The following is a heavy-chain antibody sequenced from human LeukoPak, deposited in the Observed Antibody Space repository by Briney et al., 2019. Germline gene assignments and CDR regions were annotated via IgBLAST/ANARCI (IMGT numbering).Heavy chain of an antibody. J-gene: IGHJ5*02. D-gene: IGHD6-13*01. CDR1: GVIFSNYD. CDR2: IGTAGDT. Sequence: HAGGSLRLSCAASGVIFSNYDIHWVRQAAGKGLEWVSGIGTAGDTYYPGSVKGRFTISRENAKNSLYLHMNSLSAGDTAMHYCASSPAYSSSWYAIDTWGQGTLSPSPQ. V-gene: IGHV3-13*01. CDR3: ASSPAYSSSWYAIDT.